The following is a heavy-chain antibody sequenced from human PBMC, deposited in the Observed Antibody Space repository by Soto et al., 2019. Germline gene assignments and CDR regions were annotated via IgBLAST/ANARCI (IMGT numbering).Heavy chain of an antibody. D-gene: IGHD1-26*01. V-gene: IGHV1-69*06. CDR1: GGTFSSHG. CDR2: IIPTFGTP. Sequence: QVQLVQSGTVVQRRGSSVKVSCQASGGTFSSHGMAWVRQAPGQGLEWMGGIIPTFGTPTYAPKFQGRVTITADKSTNTAYMELSRLRSEYTGVYYCASERSAQYFDFWGQGTLITVSS. J-gene: IGHJ4*02. CDR3: ASERSAQYFDF.